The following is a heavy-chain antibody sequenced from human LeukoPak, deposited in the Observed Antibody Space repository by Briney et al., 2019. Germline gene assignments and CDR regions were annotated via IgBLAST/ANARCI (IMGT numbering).Heavy chain of an antibody. D-gene: IGHD5-12*01. CDR1: GYTFTSYY. CDR3: ARRGFNYAYGMRGVATVYFDY. V-gene: IGHV1-46*01. Sequence: GASVKVSCKASGYTFTSYYMHWVRQAPGQGLEWMGIINPSGGSTSYAQKFQGRVTMTRDTSTSTVYMELSSLRSEDTAVYYCARRGFNYAYGMRGVATVYFDYWGQGTLVTVSS. CDR2: INPSGGST. J-gene: IGHJ4*02.